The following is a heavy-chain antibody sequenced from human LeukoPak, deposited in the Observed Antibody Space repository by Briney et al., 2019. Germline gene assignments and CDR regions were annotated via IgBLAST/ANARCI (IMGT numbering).Heavy chain of an antibody. CDR2: ISGSGGST. CDR3: AKDGVAGTTGAFDY. J-gene: IGHJ4*02. D-gene: IGHD1-1*01. Sequence: GGSLRLSCAASGFGFTFSSYAMSWVRQAPGKGLEWVSGISGSGGSTHYADSVKGRFTISRDNSKNTLYLQMNSLRAEDTAVYYCAKDGVAGTTGAFDYWGQGSLVTVSS. V-gene: IGHV3-23*01. CDR1: GFGFTFSSYA.